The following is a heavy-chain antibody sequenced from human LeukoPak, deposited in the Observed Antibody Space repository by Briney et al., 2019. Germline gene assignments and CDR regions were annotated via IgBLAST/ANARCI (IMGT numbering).Heavy chain of an antibody. CDR3: AAYSSSYYYYGMDV. CDR1: GGSFSGYY. CDR2: IYYSGST. J-gene: IGHJ6*02. D-gene: IGHD6-13*01. Sequence: SETLSLTCAVYGGSFSGYYWSWIRQHPGKGLEWIGYIYYSGSTYYNPSLKSRVTISVDTSKNQFSLKLSSVTAADTAAYYCAAYSSSYYYYGMDVWGQGTTVTVSS. V-gene: IGHV4-34*01.